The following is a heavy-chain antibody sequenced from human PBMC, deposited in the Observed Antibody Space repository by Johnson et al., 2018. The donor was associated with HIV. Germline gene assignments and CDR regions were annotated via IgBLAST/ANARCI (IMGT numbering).Heavy chain of an antibody. CDR2: IKQDGSEK. J-gene: IGHJ3*02. CDR3: ARDKPIVVVMKSDAFDI. D-gene: IGHD3-22*01. Sequence: VQLVESGGGLVQPGGSLRLSCAASGFTFSSYWMSWVRQAPGKGLEWVANIKQDGSEKYYVDSVKGRFTISRDNAKNSLSLQMNSLRAEDTAVYYCARDKPIVVVMKSDAFDIWGQGTMVTVSS. V-gene: IGHV3-7*01. CDR1: GFTFSSYW.